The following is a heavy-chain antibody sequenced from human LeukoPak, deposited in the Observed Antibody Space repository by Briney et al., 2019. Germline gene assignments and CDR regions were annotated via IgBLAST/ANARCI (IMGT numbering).Heavy chain of an antibody. CDR3: AKVLVGTTCFEY. CDR2: ISTSSSTT. Sequence: TGGSLRLSCAASGFTFSSYSMNWVRQAPGKGLEWVSYISTSSSTTYYADSVKGRFTMSRDNSKNTLYLQMNSLRAEDTAVYYCAKVLVGTTCFEYWGQGTLVTVSS. CDR1: GFTFSSYS. D-gene: IGHD1-7*01. J-gene: IGHJ4*02. V-gene: IGHV3-48*01.